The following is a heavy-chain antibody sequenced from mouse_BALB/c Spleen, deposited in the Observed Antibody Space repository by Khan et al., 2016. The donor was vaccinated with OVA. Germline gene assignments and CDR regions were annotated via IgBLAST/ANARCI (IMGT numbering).Heavy chain of an antibody. D-gene: IGHD1-1*01. J-gene: IGHJ2*01. CDR2: TNPTNGRT. V-gene: IGHV1S81*02. CDR1: GYTFTSYW. Sequence: QVQLKQSGAELVKAGASVKMSCKASGYTFTSYWMHWVKQRLGQGLEWFAETNPTNGRTYYNEKFKSKATLTGDKSSSKAYMLLSGLTFEDSAVYYCARIKKIVATYFDYWGQGTTLTVSS. CDR3: ARIKKIVATYFDY.